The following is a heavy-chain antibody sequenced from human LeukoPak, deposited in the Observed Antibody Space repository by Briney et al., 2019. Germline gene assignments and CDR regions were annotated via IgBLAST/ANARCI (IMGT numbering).Heavy chain of an antibody. CDR1: ANFW. V-gene: IGHV3-74*01. J-gene: IGHJ4*02. D-gene: IGHD2/OR15-2a*01. Sequence: PGGSLRLSCVASANFWMHWVRQAPGKGLVWVSHINSDGSWTSYADSVKGRFTISKDNAKNTVYLQMNSLRAEDTAVYYCVSFYETYWGRGTLVTVSS. CDR2: INSDGSWT. CDR3: VSFYETY.